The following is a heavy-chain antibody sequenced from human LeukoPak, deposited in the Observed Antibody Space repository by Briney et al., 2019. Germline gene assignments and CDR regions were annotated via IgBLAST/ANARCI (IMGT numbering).Heavy chain of an antibody. J-gene: IGHJ3*02. CDR3: ARQRGGYNFDAFDI. D-gene: IGHD5-24*01. Sequence: ASVNVSCTASGHTFSSYGFSWVRQAHGQGLEWVGWISAYDGKTEYAQKVQGRVTMTTDTATSTAYMELTSLKSDDTAMYYCARQRGGYNFDAFDIWGQGTMVTVSS. V-gene: IGHV1-18*01. CDR2: ISAYDGKT. CDR1: GHTFSSYG.